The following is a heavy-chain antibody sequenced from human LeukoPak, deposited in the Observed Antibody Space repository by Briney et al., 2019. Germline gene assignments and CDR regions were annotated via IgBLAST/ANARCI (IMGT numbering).Heavy chain of an antibody. D-gene: IGHD3-3*01. Sequence: GGSLRLSCEASGFSFSDYGMHWVRQAPGKGLEWVAFIRYDGSNKYYADSVKGRFTVSRDNSQSTLYLQMNSLGVEDTAVYYCAKRVVIKSTDYFYYYIHVWGKGTMVTVSS. V-gene: IGHV3-30*02. CDR2: IRYDGSNK. CDR3: AKRVVIKSTDYFYYYIHV. J-gene: IGHJ6*03. CDR1: GFSFSDYG.